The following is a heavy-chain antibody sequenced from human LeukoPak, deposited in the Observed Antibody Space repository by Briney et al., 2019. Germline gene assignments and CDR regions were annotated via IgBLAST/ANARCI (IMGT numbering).Heavy chain of an antibody. J-gene: IGHJ3*02. CDR1: GDTFSTYG. CDR2: IIPIFGTA. D-gene: IGHD6-19*01. Sequence: ASVKVSCKASGDTFSTYGVTWVRQAPGQGLEWMGGIIPIFGTANYAQKFQGRVTITADESTSTAYMELSSLRSEDTAVYYCARSLGSSGWYHDAFDIWGQGTMVTVSS. CDR3: ARSLGSSGWYHDAFDI. V-gene: IGHV1-69*01.